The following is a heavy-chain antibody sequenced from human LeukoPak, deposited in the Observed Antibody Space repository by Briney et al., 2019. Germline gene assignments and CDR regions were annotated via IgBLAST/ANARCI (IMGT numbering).Heavy chain of an antibody. J-gene: IGHJ4*02. V-gene: IGHV1-18*01. Sequence: GASVKVSCKASGYTFTSYGISWVRQAPGQGLEWMGWISAYHGNTNYAQKLQGRVTMTTETSTSTAYMELRSLRSEDTAVYYCARDRGVVVPALSYWGQGTLVTVSS. CDR2: ISAYHGNT. CDR1: GYTFTSYG. CDR3: ARDRGVVVPALSY. D-gene: IGHD2-2*01.